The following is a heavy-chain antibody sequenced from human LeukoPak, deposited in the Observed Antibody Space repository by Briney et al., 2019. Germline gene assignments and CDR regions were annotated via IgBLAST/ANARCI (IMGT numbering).Heavy chain of an antibody. CDR3: ARDPTAYYDFWSGYSVGYFDY. Sequence: GGSLRLSCAASGFTFSSYAMHWVRQAPGKGLEWVAVISCDGSNKYYADSVKGRFTISRDNSKNTLYLQMNSLRAEDTAVYYCARDPTAYYDFWSGYSVGYFDYWGQGTLVTVSS. CDR1: GFTFSSYA. CDR2: ISCDGSNK. D-gene: IGHD3-3*01. J-gene: IGHJ4*02. V-gene: IGHV3-30*04.